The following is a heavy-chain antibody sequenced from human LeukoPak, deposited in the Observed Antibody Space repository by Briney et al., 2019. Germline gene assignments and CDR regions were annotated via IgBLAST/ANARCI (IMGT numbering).Heavy chain of an antibody. D-gene: IGHD6-13*01. CDR1: GYTFSSSG. V-gene: IGHV1-18*01. CDR3: ASNGYTSSWYNS. J-gene: IGHJ4*02. Sequence: ASVKVSCKTSGYTFSSSGISWVRQAPGQGLEWMGWISAYNGNTNYAQNLQGRVTMTTDTSTTTAYMELRSLRSDDTAVYYCASNGYTSSWYNSWGQGTLVTVSS. CDR2: ISAYNGNT.